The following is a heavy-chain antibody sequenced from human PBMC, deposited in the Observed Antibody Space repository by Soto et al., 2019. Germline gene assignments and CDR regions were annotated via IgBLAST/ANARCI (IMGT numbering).Heavy chain of an antibody. CDR3: ARGCIAVTTHLCY. CDR2: INPYNGNT. J-gene: IGHJ4*02. V-gene: IGHV1-18*01. D-gene: IGHD4-17*01. Sequence: SVKVSCKASGYTFNTYGITWVGQAPGQGLEWMGWINPYNGNTKFAQKLQDRVTMTTATSTSTAYMELASLRSDDTAVYYCARGCIAVTTHLCYWGQGTLVTVSS. CDR1: GYTFNTYG.